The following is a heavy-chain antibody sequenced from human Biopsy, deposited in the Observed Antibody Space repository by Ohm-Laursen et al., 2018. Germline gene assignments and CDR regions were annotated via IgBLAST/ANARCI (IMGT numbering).Heavy chain of an antibody. V-gene: IGHV4-59*08. J-gene: IGHJ3*01. Sequence: GTLSLTCTVSGGSFTGHYWSWIRQPPGKGLEWIGNIYYRGNTNYSPSLKSRATISLDSSKNQFSLNLNSVTAIDTAVYYCARRLPLRGFAFDVWGQGTVVTVS. CDR2: IYYRGNT. D-gene: IGHD3-10*01. CDR3: ARRLPLRGFAFDV. CDR1: GGSFTGHY.